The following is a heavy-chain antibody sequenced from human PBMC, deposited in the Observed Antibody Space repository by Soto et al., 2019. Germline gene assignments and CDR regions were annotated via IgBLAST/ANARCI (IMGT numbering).Heavy chain of an antibody. D-gene: IGHD3-22*01. V-gene: IGHV3-21*01. CDR3: ARGAFSYDGSAYYSN. CDR2: ISSSSSYI. Sequence: EVQLVESGGGLVKPGGSLRLSCAASGFTFSSYSMNWVRQAPGKGLEWVSSISSSSSYIYYADSVKGRFTISRDNAKNSRYLQMNSLRAEETPVYYCARGAFSYDGSAYYSNWGPGTLVTVSS. J-gene: IGHJ4*02. CDR1: GFTFSSYS.